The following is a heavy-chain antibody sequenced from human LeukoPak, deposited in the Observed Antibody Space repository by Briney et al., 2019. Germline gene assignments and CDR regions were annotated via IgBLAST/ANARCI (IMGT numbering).Heavy chain of an antibody. CDR2: ISDSGGTT. CDR3: ASRAVAGLIDYFDY. J-gene: IGHJ4*02. V-gene: IGHV3-23*01. CDR1: GFTFSSYV. D-gene: IGHD6-19*01. Sequence: PGGSLRLSCAASGFTFSSYVMTWVRQVPGKGLEWVSVISDSGGTTYYADSVKGRITISRDNSKNTLYLQMNSLRAEDTAVYYCASRAVAGLIDYFDYWGQGTLVTVSS.